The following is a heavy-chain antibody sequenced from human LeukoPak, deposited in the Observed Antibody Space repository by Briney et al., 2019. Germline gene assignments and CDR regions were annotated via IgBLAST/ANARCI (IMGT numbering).Heavy chain of an antibody. CDR1: GFTFSSNW. CDR2: INENGSGK. V-gene: IGHV3-7*01. CDR3: AKEGGARRFDY. Sequence: TGGSLRLSCAASGFTFSSNWMGWVRQAPGQGLEWVAIINENGSGKYYGDSVKGRFTISSDNAKSSLFLQMNSLRAEDTALYYCAKEGGARRFDYWGQGTLVTVSS. D-gene: IGHD3-3*01. J-gene: IGHJ4*02.